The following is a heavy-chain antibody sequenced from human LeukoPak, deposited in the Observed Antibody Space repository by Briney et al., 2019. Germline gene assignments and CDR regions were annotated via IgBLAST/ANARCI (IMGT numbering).Heavy chain of an antibody. CDR1: GYTLTELS. J-gene: IGHJ4*02. CDR2: FDPEDSET. Sequence: ASVKVSCKVSGYTLTELSMHWVRQAPGKGLEWMGGFDPEDSETIYAQKFQGRVTMTEDTSTDTAYMELSSLRSEDTAVYYCATDISLSSGYVYWGQGTLVTVSS. CDR3: ATDISLSSGYVY. V-gene: IGHV1-24*01. D-gene: IGHD3-22*01.